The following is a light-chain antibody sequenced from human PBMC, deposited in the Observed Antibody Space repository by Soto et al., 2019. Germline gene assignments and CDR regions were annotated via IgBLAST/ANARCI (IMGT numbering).Light chain of an antibody. J-gene: IGLJ1*01. Sequence: QSALTQPASVSGSPGQSITISCTGTSSDLAIYNYVSWYQQQPGKAPKLMIYQVTNRPSGVSNRFSGSRSGNTASLTISGLQAEDEADYYCSSYTDSSNYVFGTVTKLTV. CDR1: SSDLAIYNY. CDR3: SSYTDSSNYV. V-gene: IGLV2-14*01. CDR2: QVT.